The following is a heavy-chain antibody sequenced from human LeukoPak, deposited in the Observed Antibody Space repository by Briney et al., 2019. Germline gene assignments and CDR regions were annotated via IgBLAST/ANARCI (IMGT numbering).Heavy chain of an antibody. D-gene: IGHD3-16*02. J-gene: IGHJ4*02. CDR1: GGSISSGGYY. CDR2: INHSGST. Sequence: SQTLSLTCAVSGGSISSGGYYWSWIRQPPGKGLEWIGEINHSGSTNYNPSLKSRVTISVDTSKNQFSLKLSSVTAADTAVYYCARSPFWGSYRRTYYFDYWGQGTLVTVSS. V-gene: IGHV4-30-2*01. CDR3: ARSPFWGSYRRTYYFDY.